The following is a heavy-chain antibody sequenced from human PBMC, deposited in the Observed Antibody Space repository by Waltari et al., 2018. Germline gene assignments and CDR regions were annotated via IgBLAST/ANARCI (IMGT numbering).Heavy chain of an antibody. J-gene: IGHJ4*02. D-gene: IGHD2-2*01. CDR1: GYTFTGYY. CDR2: INPNSGGT. V-gene: IGHV1-2*06. Sequence: QVQLGQSWAEVKKPRASVHVSCKASGYTFTGYYMRWVRQAPGQGLEWMGRINPNSGGTNYAQKFQGRVTMTRDTSISTAYMELSRLRSDDTAVYYCARGSPVVPAAMDYWGQGTLVTVSS. CDR3: ARGSPVVPAAMDY.